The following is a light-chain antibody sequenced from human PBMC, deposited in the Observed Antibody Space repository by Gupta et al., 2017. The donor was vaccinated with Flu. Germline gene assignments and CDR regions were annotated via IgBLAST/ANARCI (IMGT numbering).Light chain of an antibody. Sequence: CTRNRNSERKQGDAWRQQQRGHPPSLVCYRNHDRPPGCTDRFYASRSRNTATLTITGLQPEDEDEYYCSSWDNSRSTGVFGGGTKLTVL. J-gene: IGLJ2*01. CDR1: RNSERKQG. CDR3: SSWDNSRSTGV. CDR2: RNH. V-gene: IGLV10-54*04.